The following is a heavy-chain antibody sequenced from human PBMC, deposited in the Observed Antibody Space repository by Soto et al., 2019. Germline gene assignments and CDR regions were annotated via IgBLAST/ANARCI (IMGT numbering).Heavy chain of an antibody. V-gene: IGHV1-8*01. D-gene: IGHD6-6*01. CDR1: GYTFTSYD. CDR2: MNPNSGNT. Sequence: QVQLVQSGAEVKKPGASVKVSCKASGYTFTSYDINWVRQATGQGLEWMGWMNPNSGNTGYAQKFQGRVTMTRNTSISTAYMELSSLRSEYTAVYYCARENWVSSSSWGRFDPWGQGTLVTVSS. J-gene: IGHJ5*02. CDR3: ARENWVSSSSWGRFDP.